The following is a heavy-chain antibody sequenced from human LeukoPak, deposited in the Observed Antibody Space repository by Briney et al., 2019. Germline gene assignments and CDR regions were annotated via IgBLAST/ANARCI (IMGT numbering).Heavy chain of an antibody. CDR2: IYYSGST. J-gene: IGHJ6*02. V-gene: IGHV4-59*01. D-gene: IGHD5-18*01. CDR3: ARTDTAMVSLRVPYYGMDV. CDR1: GGSISSYY. Sequence: PSETLSLTCTVSGGSISSYYWSWIRQPPGKGLEWIGYIYYSGSTNYNPSLKSRVTISVDTSKNQFSLKLSSVTAADTAVYYCARTDTAMVSLRVPYYGMDVWGQGTTVTVSS.